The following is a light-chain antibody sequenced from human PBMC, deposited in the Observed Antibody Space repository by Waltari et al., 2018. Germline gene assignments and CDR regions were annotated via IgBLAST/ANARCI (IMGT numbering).Light chain of an antibody. V-gene: IGKV1-17*01. CDR3: LQYNSRPWT. CDR1: QGISTY. Sequence: DIQMTQSPSSLSASAGDTVTITCTASQGISTYLNWYQQKPGKAPKRLIYATSSLESGVPSRFSGSGSGTDFTLTISSLQPEDFATYYCLQYNSRPWTFGQGTKVEIK. J-gene: IGKJ1*01. CDR2: ATS.